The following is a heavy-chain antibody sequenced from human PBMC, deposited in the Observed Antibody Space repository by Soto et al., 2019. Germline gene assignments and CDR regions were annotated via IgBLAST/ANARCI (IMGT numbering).Heavy chain of an antibody. Sequence: APVKVPCKACGGTFSTYAITWVRQAPGQGLEWMGGIIPIFGTANYAQKFQGRVTITADESTSTAYMELSSLRSEDTAVYYCARDRGFGVVTSYYYYMDVWGKGTTVTVSS. CDR2: IIPIFGTA. CDR1: GGTFSTYA. V-gene: IGHV1-69*13. J-gene: IGHJ6*03. D-gene: IGHD3-3*01. CDR3: ARDRGFGVVTSYYYYMDV.